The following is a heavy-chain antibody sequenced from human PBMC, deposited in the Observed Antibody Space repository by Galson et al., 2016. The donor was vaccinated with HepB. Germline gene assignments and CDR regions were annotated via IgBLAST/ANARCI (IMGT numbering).Heavy chain of an antibody. D-gene: IGHD3-10*01. CDR2: IYYSRST. CDR1: GGSISSGDYY. V-gene: IGHV4-30-4*01. J-gene: IGHJ6*02. Sequence: TVSGGSISSGDYYWSWIRQPPGKGLEWIGYIYYSRSTYYNPSLKSRVTISVDTSKNQFSLKLSSVTAADTAVYYCAREGITMVRGVPDVWGQGTTVTVSS. CDR3: AREGITMVRGVPDV.